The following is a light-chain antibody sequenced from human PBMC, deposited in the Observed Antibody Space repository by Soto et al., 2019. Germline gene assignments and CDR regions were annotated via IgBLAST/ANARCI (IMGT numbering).Light chain of an antibody. CDR1: SSDVGGYNY. J-gene: IGLJ2*01. CDR2: DVS. Sequence: QLVLTQPASVSGSPGQSITISCTGTSSDVGGYNYVSWYQQHPGKAPKLMIYDVSNRPSGVSNRSSGSKSGNTASLTISGLQAEDEADYYCSSYTSSSTLWVVFGGGTKLTVL. V-gene: IGLV2-14*01. CDR3: SSYTSSSTLWVV.